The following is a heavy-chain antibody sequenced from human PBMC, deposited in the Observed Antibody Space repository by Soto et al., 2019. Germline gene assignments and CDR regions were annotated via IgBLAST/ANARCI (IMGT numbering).Heavy chain of an antibody. V-gene: IGHV4-59*01. CDR3: ARQPHAHSGYPYSYYYCMDV. Sequence: SETLSLTCTVSGGSISSYYSSWIRQPPGKGLEWIGHIYYSGSTNYNPSLKSRVTISVDTSKNQYSLKLSSVTAADTAVYYCARQPHAHSGYPYSYYYCMDVWGQGTTVTVSS. CDR1: GGSISSYY. CDR2: IYYSGST. J-gene: IGHJ6*02. D-gene: IGHD3-22*01.